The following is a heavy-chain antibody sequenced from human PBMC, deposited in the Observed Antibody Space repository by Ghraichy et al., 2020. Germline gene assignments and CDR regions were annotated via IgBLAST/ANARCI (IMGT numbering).Heavy chain of an antibody. CDR1: GYTFTNYG. J-gene: IGHJ4*02. Sequence: VKVSCKASGYTFTNYGITWVRQAPGQGLEWMGWISAYNGNTHSTKKLQGRVTMTTDTSTSTAYMELRSLTSDDTAMYYCARSYSGTYSPPGDYWGQGTLVTVSS. V-gene: IGHV1-18*04. D-gene: IGHD1-26*01. CDR2: ISAYNGNT. CDR3: ARSYSGTYSPPGDY.